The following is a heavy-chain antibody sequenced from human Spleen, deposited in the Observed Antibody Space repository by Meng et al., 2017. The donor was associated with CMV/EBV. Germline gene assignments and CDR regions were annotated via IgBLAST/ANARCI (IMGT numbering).Heavy chain of an antibody. CDR3: ARPGIVGARTDYDYGMDV. V-gene: IGHV1-8*01. D-gene: IGHD1-26*01. Sequence: ASVKVSCKASGYTFTSYDINWVRQATGQGLEWMGWMNPNSGNTGYAQKFQGRVTMTRNTSISTAYMELSSLRSEDTAVYYCARPGIVGARTDYDYGMDVWGQGTTVTVSS. CDR2: MNPNSGNT. J-gene: IGHJ6*02. CDR1: GYTFTSYD.